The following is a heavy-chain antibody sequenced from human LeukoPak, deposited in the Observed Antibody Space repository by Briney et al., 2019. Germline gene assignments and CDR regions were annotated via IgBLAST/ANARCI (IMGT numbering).Heavy chain of an antibody. J-gene: IGHJ4*02. CDR2: ISSSSSYI. Sequence: GGSLRLSCAASGFTFSSYSMNWVRQAPGKGLEWVSSISSSSSYIYYADSVKGRFTISRDNAKNSLYLQMNSLRSDDTAVYYCARDRVPLYGSGSYYVYWGQGTLVTVSS. V-gene: IGHV3-21*04. D-gene: IGHD3-10*01. CDR1: GFTFSSYS. CDR3: ARDRVPLYGSGSYYVY.